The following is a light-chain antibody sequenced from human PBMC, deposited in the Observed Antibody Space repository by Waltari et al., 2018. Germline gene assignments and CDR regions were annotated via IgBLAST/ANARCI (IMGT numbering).Light chain of an antibody. CDR2: AAS. V-gene: IGKV1-39*01. CDR1: QSICSY. J-gene: IGKJ2*01. CDR3: QQSYSTPPMYT. Sequence: DIQMTQSPSSLSASVGDRVTITCRASQSICSYLNWYQQKPGKAPKLLIYAASSLQSGVPSRFSGSGSGTDFTLTISSLQPEDFATYYCQQSYSTPPMYTFGQGTKLEI.